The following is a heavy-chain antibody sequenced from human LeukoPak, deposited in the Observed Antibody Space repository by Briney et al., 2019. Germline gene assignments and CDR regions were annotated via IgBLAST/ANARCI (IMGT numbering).Heavy chain of an antibody. D-gene: IGHD3-10*01. V-gene: IGHV1-46*01. CDR2: TNPSNGAT. CDR1: GYTFTSYH. Sequence: ASVKVSCKASGYTFTSYHLHWVRQAPGQGLEWMGITNPSNGATSYAQKFQGRVTMTRDTSTSTVYMDLSSLRSEDTAVYYCARDEYYGSGTPLYGLDVWGQGTTVTVSS. J-gene: IGHJ6*02. CDR3: ARDEYYGSGTPLYGLDV.